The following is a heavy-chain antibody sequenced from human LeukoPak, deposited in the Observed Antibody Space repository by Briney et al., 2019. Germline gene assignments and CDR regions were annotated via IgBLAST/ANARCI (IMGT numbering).Heavy chain of an antibody. Sequence: ASVKVSCKASGGTFSSYAISWVRQAPGQGLEWMGGIIPIFGTANYAQKFQGRVTITADESTSTAYMELSSLRSEDTAVYYCVLGYCSSTSCYDYYYYYMDVWGKGTTVTVSS. D-gene: IGHD2-2*01. CDR1: GGTFSSYA. CDR3: VLGYCSSTSCYDYYYYYMDV. CDR2: IIPIFGTA. V-gene: IGHV1-69*13. J-gene: IGHJ6*03.